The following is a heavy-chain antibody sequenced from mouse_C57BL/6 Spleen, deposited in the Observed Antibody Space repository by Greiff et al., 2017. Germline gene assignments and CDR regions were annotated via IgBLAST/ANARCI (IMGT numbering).Heavy chain of an antibody. CDR2: ISSGGSYT. Sequence: EVHLVESGGDLVKPGGSLKLSCAASGFTFSSYGMSWVRQTPDKRLEWVATISSGGSYTYYPDSVKGRFTISRDNAKNTLYLQMSSLKSEDTAMYYCARRDTTVAPDYAMDYWGQGTSVTVSS. V-gene: IGHV5-6*01. J-gene: IGHJ4*01. D-gene: IGHD1-1*01. CDR1: GFTFSSYG. CDR3: ARRDTTVAPDYAMDY.